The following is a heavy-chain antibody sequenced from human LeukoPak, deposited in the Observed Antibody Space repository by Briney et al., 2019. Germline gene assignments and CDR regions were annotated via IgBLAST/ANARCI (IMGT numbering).Heavy chain of an antibody. D-gene: IGHD1-26*01. Sequence: PGGSLRLSCAASGFSFSSYAMHWVRQAPGKGLEYVSAISSNGGNTYYANSVKGRFTISRDNSKNTLYLQMGSLRAEDMAVYYCARDSGIVGATKYFQHWGQGTLVTVSS. CDR3: ARDSGIVGATKYFQH. CDR1: GFSFSSYA. J-gene: IGHJ1*01. CDR2: ISSNGGNT. V-gene: IGHV3-64*01.